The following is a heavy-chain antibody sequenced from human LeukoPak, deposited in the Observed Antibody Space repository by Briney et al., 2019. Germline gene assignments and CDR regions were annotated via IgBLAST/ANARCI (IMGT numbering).Heavy chain of an antibody. D-gene: IGHD3-22*01. CDR2: MYYSGST. CDR3: ATYGYDSSGYYLSFDY. J-gene: IGHJ4*02. V-gene: IGHV4-39*01. Sequence: PSETLSLTCTVSGGSISSSSYSWGWIRQPPGKGLEWIGNMYYSGSTYYSPSLKSRVTISVDTSKNQFSLKLSSVTAADTAVYYCATYGYDSSGYYLSFDYWGQGTLVTVSS. CDR1: GGSISSSSYS.